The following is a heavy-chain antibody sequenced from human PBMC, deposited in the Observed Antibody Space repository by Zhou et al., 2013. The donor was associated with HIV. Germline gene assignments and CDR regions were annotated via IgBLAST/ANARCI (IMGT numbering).Heavy chain of an antibody. J-gene: IGHJ6*02. CDR1: GGSFSGYY. V-gene: IGHV4-34*01. Sequence: QVQLQQWGAGLLKPSETLSLTCAVYGGSFSGYYWSWIRQPPGKGLEWIGEINHSGSTNYNPSLKSRVTISVDTSKNQFSLKLRSVTAADTAVYYCARHSPYCSGGSCYSISVGSVGMDVWGQGTTVTVSS. CDR2: INHSGST. D-gene: IGHD2-15*01. CDR3: ARHSPYCSGGSCYSISVGSVGMDV.